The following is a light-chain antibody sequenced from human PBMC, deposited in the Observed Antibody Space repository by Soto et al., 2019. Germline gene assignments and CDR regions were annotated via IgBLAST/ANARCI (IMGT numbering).Light chain of an antibody. CDR3: QQYGSSPRT. J-gene: IGKJ1*01. CDR1: QSVTSSY. CDR2: GAS. V-gene: IGKV3-20*01. Sequence: ESVLTQSPGTLSLSPGERATLSCRASQSVTSSYLAWYQQKPGQAPRLLIYGASSRATGIPDRFSGSGSGTDFTLTISGLEPEDIAVYYCQQYGSSPRTFGQGTKVEIK.